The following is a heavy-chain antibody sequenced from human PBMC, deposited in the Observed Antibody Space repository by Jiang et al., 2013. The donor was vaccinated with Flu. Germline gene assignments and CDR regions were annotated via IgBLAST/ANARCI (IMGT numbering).Heavy chain of an antibody. CDR3: ATRYGDYAPYYFDY. CDR2: IFHTGST. Sequence: GTLSLTCDVSGASISSDNWWSWVRQPPGKGLEWIGEIFHTGSTNYNATLKSRVTISLDKSKNRFSLNLNSVTAADTAVYYCATRYGDYAPYYFDYWGQGTLVTVSS. V-gene: IGHV4-4*02. D-gene: IGHD4-17*01. J-gene: IGHJ4*02. CDR1: GASISSDNW.